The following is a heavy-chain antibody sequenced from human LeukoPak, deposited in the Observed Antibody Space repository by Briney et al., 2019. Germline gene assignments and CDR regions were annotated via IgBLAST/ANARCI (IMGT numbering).Heavy chain of an antibody. D-gene: IGHD2-15*01. J-gene: IGHJ5*02. CDR3: ARDQWCSGGSCYSGGNWFDP. Sequence: SVKVSCKASGGTFSSYAISWVRQAPGQGLEWMGRIIPIFGTANYAQKFQGRVTITTDESTSTAYMELSSLRSEDTAVYYSARDQWCSGGSCYSGGNWFDPWGQGTLVTVSS. CDR2: IIPIFGTA. CDR1: GGTFSSYA. V-gene: IGHV1-69*05.